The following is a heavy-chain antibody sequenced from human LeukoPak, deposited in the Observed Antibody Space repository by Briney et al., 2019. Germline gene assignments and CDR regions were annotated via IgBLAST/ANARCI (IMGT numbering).Heavy chain of an antibody. D-gene: IGHD3-10*02. Sequence: RRSLRLSSTPSRFIFTSYTMHWVREAPGKGLERVAFIRYDGSNKYYAESVKGRFTISRDKAKKSLYLQMNSLRAEDTAVYYCAGLGITMIGGVWGKGTTVTISS. CDR1: RFIFTSYT. J-gene: IGHJ6*04. V-gene: IGHV3-30*04. CDR2: IRYDGSNK. CDR3: AGLGITMIGGV.